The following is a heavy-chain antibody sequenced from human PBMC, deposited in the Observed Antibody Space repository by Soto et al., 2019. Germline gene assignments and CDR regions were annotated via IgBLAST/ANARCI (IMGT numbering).Heavy chain of an antibody. V-gene: IGHV3-11*05. Sequence: QVQLVESGGGLVKPGGSLRLSCAASRFTFSDYYMSWIRQAPGKGLEWVSYISSSSTYKNYADSVKGRFTISRDNVKNSLYLQMNSMRAEDTAVYYCARDADILTGSDAFDIWGQGTMVTVSS. CDR3: ARDADILTGSDAFDI. CDR2: ISSSSTYK. J-gene: IGHJ3*02. D-gene: IGHD3-9*01. CDR1: RFTFSDYY.